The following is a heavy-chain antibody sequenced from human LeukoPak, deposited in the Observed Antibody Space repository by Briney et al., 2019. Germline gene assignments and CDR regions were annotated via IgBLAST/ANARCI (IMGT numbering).Heavy chain of an antibody. CDR3: ARVTGYMIEDYFDY. CDR1: GGSISSSSYY. CDR2: IYYSGST. V-gene: IGHV4-39*01. D-gene: IGHD3-22*01. J-gene: IGHJ4*02. Sequence: SETLSLTCTVSGGSISSSSYYWGWIRQPPGKGVEWIGSIYYSGSTYYNPSLKSRVTISVDTSKNQFSLKLSSVTAADTSVYYCARVTGYMIEDYFDYWGQGTLVTVSS.